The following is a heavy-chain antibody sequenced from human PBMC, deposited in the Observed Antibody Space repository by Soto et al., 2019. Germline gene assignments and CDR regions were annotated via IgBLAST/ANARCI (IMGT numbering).Heavy chain of an antibody. CDR1: GDSITDYF. V-gene: IGHV4-59*01. CDR2: VSYRGST. CDR3: VRGDAEVWEVKY. D-gene: IGHD1-26*01. Sequence: ETLSLTCTVSGDSITDYFSNCFRQPPGKGLEWIGHVSYRGSTHYNPSLRSRATISVDASKNQFSLKLRSVTAADTAVYYCVRGDAEVWEVKYWGQGILVTVSS. J-gene: IGHJ4*02.